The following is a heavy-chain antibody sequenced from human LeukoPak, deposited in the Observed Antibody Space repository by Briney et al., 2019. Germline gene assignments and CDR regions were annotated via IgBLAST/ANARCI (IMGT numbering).Heavy chain of an antibody. J-gene: IGHJ4*02. CDR3: ARLNYYNEQWLVVDY. CDR1: GGSISSYY. CDR2: IYYSGST. Sequence: SETLSLTCTVSGGSISSYYWSWIRQPPGKGLEWIGYIYYSGSTNYNPSLKSRVTISVDTSKNQFSLKLSSVTAADTAVYYCARLNYYNEQWLVVDYWGQGTLVTVSS. D-gene: IGHD6-19*01. V-gene: IGHV4-59*08.